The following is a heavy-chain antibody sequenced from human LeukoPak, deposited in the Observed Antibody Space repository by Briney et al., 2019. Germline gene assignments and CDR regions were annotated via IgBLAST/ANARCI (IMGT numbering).Heavy chain of an antibody. J-gene: IGHJ3*02. CDR3: VSTYSLYDAFDM. D-gene: IGHD6-13*01. V-gene: IGHV4-38-2*02. CDR1: GYSISSGYY. CDR2: IYHSGST. Sequence: PSETLSLTCTVSGYSISSGYYWGWIRQPPGKGLEWVGNIYHSGSTYYNPSLKSRVTISVDTPKNQFSLKLNSVTAADTAVYYCVSTYSLYDAFDMWGQGTMVTVSS.